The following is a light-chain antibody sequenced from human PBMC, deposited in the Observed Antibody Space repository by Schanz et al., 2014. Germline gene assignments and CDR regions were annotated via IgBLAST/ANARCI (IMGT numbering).Light chain of an antibody. CDR3: SSYTSISTVV. J-gene: IGLJ2*01. CDR2: NVN. CDR1: SSDVGGYNY. V-gene: IGLV2-14*01. Sequence: QSALTQPASVSGSPGQSITISCTGTSSDVGGYNYVSWYQQHPGTVPKPMIYNVNTRPSGVPDRFSGSKSGNTASMTISGLQAEDEADYYCSSYTSISTVVFGGGTKLTVL.